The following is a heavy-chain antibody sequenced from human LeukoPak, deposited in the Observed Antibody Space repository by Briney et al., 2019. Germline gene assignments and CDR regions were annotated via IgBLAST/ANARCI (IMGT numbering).Heavy chain of an antibody. CDR1: GFTFSNYA. D-gene: IGHD2-8*01. V-gene: IGHV3-23*01. J-gene: IGHJ4*02. Sequence: SGGSLRLSCAASGFTFSNYAMRWVRQAPGKGLEWVSGISGSGDSTYYADSVKGRFTISRDNSKNTLYLQMNSLRAEDTAVYYCARARGYCTNGVCYTGLLDYYYFDYWGQGTLVTVSS. CDR2: ISGSGDST. CDR3: ARARGYCTNGVCYTGLLDYYYFDY.